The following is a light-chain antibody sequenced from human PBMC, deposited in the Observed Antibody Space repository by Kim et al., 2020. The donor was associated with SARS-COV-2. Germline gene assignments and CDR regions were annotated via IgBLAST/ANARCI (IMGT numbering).Light chain of an antibody. CDR2: KDS. Sequence: VSVSQGQTARITCSGDALPKQYAYWYQQKPGQAPVLVIYKDSERPSGIPERFSGSSSGTTVTLTISGVQAEDEADYYCQSADSSPVFGGGTQLTVL. V-gene: IGLV3-25*03. CDR3: QSADSSPV. CDR1: ALPKQY. J-gene: IGLJ2*01.